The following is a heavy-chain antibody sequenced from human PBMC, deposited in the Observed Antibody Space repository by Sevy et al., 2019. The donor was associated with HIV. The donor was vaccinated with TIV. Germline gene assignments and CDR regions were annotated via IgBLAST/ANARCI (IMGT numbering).Heavy chain of an antibody. J-gene: IGHJ6*03. D-gene: IGHD7-27*01. CDR2: ISSSGSTI. Sequence: GGSLRLSCAASGFTFSDYYMSWIRQAPGKGLEWVSYISSSGSTIYYADSVKGRFTISRDNAKNSLYLQMNSLGAEDTAVYYCARDATYRTGGYYYYYMDVWGKGTTVTVSS. CDR3: ARDATYRTGGYYYYYMDV. CDR1: GFTFSDYY. V-gene: IGHV3-11*01.